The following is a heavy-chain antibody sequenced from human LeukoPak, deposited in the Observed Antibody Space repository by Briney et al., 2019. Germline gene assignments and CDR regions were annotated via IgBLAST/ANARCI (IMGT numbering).Heavy chain of an antibody. CDR3: ARHHDYCSSTSCYQVVDY. CDR1: GGTFSNYA. V-gene: IGHV1-8*02. Sequence: ASVKVSCKASGGTFSNYAINWVRQAPGQGLEWMGWMNPNSGNTGYAQKFQGRVTMTRNTSISTAYMELSSLRSEDTAVYYCARHHDYCSSTSCYQVVDYWGQGTLVTVSS. D-gene: IGHD2-2*01. CDR2: MNPNSGNT. J-gene: IGHJ4*02.